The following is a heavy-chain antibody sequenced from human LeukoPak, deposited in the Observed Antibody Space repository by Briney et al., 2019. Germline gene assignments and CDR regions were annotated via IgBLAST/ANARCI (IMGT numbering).Heavy chain of an antibody. CDR3: SGQVSYYYGMDV. V-gene: IGHV4-34*01. Sequence: PSETLSLTCAVYGGSFSGYYWSWIRQPPGKGLEWIGEINHSGSTNYNPSLKSRVTISVDTSKNQFSLKLSSVTAADTAVYYCSGQVSYYYGMDVWGKGTTVTVSS. CDR2: INHSGST. CDR1: GGSFSGYY. J-gene: IGHJ6*04.